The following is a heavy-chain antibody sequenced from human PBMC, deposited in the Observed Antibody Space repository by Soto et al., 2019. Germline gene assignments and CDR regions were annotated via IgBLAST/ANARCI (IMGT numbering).Heavy chain of an antibody. Sequence: EVQLVESGGGLVKPGGSLRLSCAASGFTFSSYSMNWVRQAPGKGLEWVSSISSSSSYIYYADSVKGRFTISRDNAKNSLSLQRNSLRAEATAVYYCARGRGAAGTDAAQYYGMDVWGQGTTVTVSS. CDR1: GFTFSSYS. CDR3: ARGRGAAGTDAAQYYGMDV. V-gene: IGHV3-21*01. CDR2: ISSSSSYI. D-gene: IGHD6-13*01. J-gene: IGHJ6*02.